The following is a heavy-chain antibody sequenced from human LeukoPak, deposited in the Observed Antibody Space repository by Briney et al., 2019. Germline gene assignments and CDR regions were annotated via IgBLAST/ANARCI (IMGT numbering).Heavy chain of an antibody. CDR3: AKGGAYDSSGYYSKYNWFDP. D-gene: IGHD3-22*01. CDR1: GFTFSSYA. Sequence: GWSLRLSCAASGFTFSSYAMSWVRQAPGKGLEWVSAISGSGGSTYYADSVKGRFTISRDNSRNTLYLQMNSLRAEDTAVYYCAKGGAYDSSGYYSKYNWFDPWGQGTLVTVSS. J-gene: IGHJ5*02. CDR2: ISGSGGST. V-gene: IGHV3-23*01.